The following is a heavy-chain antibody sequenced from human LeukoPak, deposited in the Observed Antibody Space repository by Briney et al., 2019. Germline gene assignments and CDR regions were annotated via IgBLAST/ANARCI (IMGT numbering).Heavy chain of an antibody. J-gene: IGHJ4*02. CDR1: GFTFSNYG. CDR3: AKYVVPASEYYFDY. D-gene: IGHD2-15*01. V-gene: IGHV3-30*18. CDR2: ISYDGSNK. Sequence: PGGSLRLSCAASGFTFSNYGMHWVRQAPGKGLEWVAIISYDGSNKYYADSVKGRFTISRDNSKNTLYLQMNSLRTEDTAVYYCAKYVVPASEYYFDYWGQGTLVTVSS.